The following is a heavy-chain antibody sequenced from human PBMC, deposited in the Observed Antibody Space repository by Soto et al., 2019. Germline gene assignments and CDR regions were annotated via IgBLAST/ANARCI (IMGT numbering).Heavy chain of an antibody. D-gene: IGHD6-6*01. V-gene: IGHV5-10-1*01. J-gene: IGHJ6*02. CDR2: IDPSDSYT. CDR1: GYSFTSYW. CDR3: AILEYSSRVNYYCGMDV. Sequence: GESLKISCKGSGYSFTSYWISWVRQMPGKGLEWMGRIDPSDSYTNYSPSFQGHVTISADKSISTAYLQWSSLKASDTAMYYCAILEYSSRVNYYCGMDVWGQGTTVTVSS.